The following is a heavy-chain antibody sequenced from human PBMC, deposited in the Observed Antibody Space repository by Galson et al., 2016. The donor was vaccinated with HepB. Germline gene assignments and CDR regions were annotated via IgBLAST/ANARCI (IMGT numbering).Heavy chain of an antibody. D-gene: IGHD1-7*01. CDR2: IGNGGDT. Sequence: SLRLSCAASGFTFTSYDMHWVRQATGKGLEWVSAIGNGGDTYYPGSVKGRFTIPRDNSKNTLYLQMNSLSAEDTAVYYCAKDLLSKNYAGCFDYWGQGTLVTVSS. CDR1: GFTFTSYD. V-gene: IGHV3-13*04. J-gene: IGHJ4*02. CDR3: AKDLLSKNYAGCFDY.